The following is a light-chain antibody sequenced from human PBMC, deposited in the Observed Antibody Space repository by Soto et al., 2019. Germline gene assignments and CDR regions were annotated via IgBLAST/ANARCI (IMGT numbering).Light chain of an antibody. Sequence: EIVLTQSPATLSVSPGERVTLSCRASQSVDINLAWYQQKPGQAPRLLIYGASTRATDMSGTFSGRGSATEFPLTISNVRPEDFAVYYCQQYRSWPRTFGQGTKVEIK. V-gene: IGKV3-15*01. CDR3: QQYRSWPRT. J-gene: IGKJ1*01. CDR1: QSVDIN. CDR2: GAS.